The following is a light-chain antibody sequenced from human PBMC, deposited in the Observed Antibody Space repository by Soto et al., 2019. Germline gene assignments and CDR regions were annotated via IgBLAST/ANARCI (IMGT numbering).Light chain of an antibody. CDR1: QSVSNA. Sequence: ILMTQSPATLSVSPGERVTLSCRASQSVSNALAWYQQKPGQAPRLLIYDASTRATGIPARFSGSGSGTEFTLTISGLQSEDFAVYYCQQYNYWPPWTFGQGTKVEIK. J-gene: IGKJ1*01. CDR2: DAS. CDR3: QQYNYWPPWT. V-gene: IGKV3-15*01.